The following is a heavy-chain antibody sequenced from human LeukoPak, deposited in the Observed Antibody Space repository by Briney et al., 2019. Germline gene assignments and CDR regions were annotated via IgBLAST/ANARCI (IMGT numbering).Heavy chain of an antibody. CDR3: AKESRYYYDSSGYYYSLVRPFDP. CDR1: GFTFRSYW. J-gene: IGHJ5*02. Sequence: GGSLRLSCAASGFTFRSYWMSWVRQAPGKGLEWVANIKQDGSEKNYVDSVKGRFTISRDNSKNTLYLQMNSLRAEDTAVYYCAKESRYYYDSSGYYYSLVRPFDPWGQGTLVTVSS. V-gene: IGHV3-7*03. D-gene: IGHD3-22*01. CDR2: IKQDGSEK.